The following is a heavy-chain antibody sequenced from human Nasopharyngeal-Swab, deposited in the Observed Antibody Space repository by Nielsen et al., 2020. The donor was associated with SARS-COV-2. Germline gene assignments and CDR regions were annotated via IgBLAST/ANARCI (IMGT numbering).Heavy chain of an antibody. J-gene: IGHJ6*02. CDR2: ISNRETT. D-gene: IGHD1-26*01. V-gene: IGHV4-59*08. CDR1: GGSISSYY. CDR3: ARHVGSGNFYYYYGMDV. Sequence: SETLSLTCTVSGGSISSYYWSWIRQPPGRGLEWIGHISNRETTNYNPSLKSRVTISPDTSGNQFSLKLRSVTAADTAIYYCARHVGSGNFYYYYGMDVWGPGTTVTVSS.